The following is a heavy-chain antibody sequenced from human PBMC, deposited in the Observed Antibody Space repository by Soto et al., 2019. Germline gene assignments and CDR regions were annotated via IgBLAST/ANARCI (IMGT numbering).Heavy chain of an antibody. D-gene: IGHD2-2*01. J-gene: IGHJ4*02. CDR2: INPNSGGT. V-gene: IGHV1-2*04. CDR3: ARERTYCSSTSCYEGFDY. CDR1: GYTFTGYY. Sequence: ASVKVSGKASGYTFTGYYMHWVRQAPGQGLEWMGWINPNSGGTNYAQKFQGWVTMTRDTSISTAYMELSRLRSDDTAVYYCARERTYCSSTSCYEGFDYWGQGTLVTVSS.